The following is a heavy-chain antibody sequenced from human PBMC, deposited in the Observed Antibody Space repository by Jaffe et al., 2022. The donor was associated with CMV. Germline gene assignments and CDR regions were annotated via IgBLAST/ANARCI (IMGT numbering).Heavy chain of an antibody. V-gene: IGHV4-59*01. D-gene: IGHD2-2*01. CDR3: ARYHGERPAGQNWFDP. J-gene: IGHJ5*02. CDR2: IYTSGSA. CDR1: GGSISGYY. Sequence: QVQLQESGPGVVKPSETLSLTCTVSGGSISGYYWSWIRQPPGKGLEWVAYIYTSGSARYNPSLKSRVTISVDTSKNQFSLKVSSVTAADTAFYYCARYHGERPAGQNWFDPWGQGTLVTVSS.